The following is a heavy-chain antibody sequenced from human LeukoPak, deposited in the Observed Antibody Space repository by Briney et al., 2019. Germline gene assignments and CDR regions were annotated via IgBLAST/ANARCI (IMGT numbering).Heavy chain of an antibody. D-gene: IGHD1-14*01. CDR3: ARDRNLFNDY. CDR1: GFTFSSYS. CDR2: ISSSSTI. Sequence: PGGSLRLSCAASGFTFSSYSMNCVRQAPGKGLEWVSYISSSSTIYYADSVKGRFTISRDNAKNSLYLQMNSLRDEDTAVYYCARDRNLFNDYWGQGTLVTVSS. J-gene: IGHJ4*02. V-gene: IGHV3-48*02.